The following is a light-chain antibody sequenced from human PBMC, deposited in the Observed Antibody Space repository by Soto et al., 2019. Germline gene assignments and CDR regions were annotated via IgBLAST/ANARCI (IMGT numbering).Light chain of an antibody. CDR3: NSYTSSNTYV. Sequence: QSVLTQPPSVSGSPGQSVTISCTGTSSDVGSYNRVSWYQQPPGTAPKLMIYEVNNRPSGVPDRFSGSKSGNTASLTITELQAEDEADYYCNSYTSSNTYVFGTGTKVTVL. J-gene: IGLJ1*01. CDR1: SSDVGSYNR. V-gene: IGLV2-18*02. CDR2: EVN.